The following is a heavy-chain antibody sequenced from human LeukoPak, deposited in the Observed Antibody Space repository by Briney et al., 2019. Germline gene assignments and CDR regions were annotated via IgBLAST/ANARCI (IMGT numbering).Heavy chain of an antibody. D-gene: IGHD2-8*02. Sequence: SETLSLTCTVSGGSISSSDYWWGCIRQPPGKGLEWIGSIYYLGNSHYNPSLKSRVSMSVDTSKNQFSLKLTSVTASDTALYYCARQLGTGRWTFDSWGQGILVTVSS. J-gene: IGHJ4*02. CDR2: IYYLGNS. CDR1: GGSISSSDYW. V-gene: IGHV4-39*01. CDR3: ARQLGTGRWTFDS.